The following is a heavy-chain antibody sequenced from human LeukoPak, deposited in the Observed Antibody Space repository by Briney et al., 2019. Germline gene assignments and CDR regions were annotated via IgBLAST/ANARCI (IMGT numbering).Heavy chain of an antibody. CDR1: GYTFTSYG. J-gene: IGHJ4*02. D-gene: IGHD1-26*01. CDR3: ARDQVGATVSPESPSDY. V-gene: IGHV1-18*01. Sequence: ASVKVSCKASGYTFTSYGISWVRQAPGQGLEWMGWISAYNGNTNYAQKLQGRVTMTTDTSTSTAYMELRSLRSDDTDVYYCARDQVGATVSPESPSDYWGQGTLVTVSS. CDR2: ISAYNGNT.